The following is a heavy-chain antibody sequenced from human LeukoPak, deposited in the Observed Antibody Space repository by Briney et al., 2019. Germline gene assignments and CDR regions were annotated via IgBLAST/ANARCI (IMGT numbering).Heavy chain of an antibody. V-gene: IGHV4-4*07. Sequence: SETLSLTCTVSGASISSYYWSWVRQPAWKGLEWIGRIYTTVSIDYNPSLRSRVTLSVDTSKNQFSLKLSSVTAADTAVYYCARGPPPDFDYWGQGTLVTVSS. CDR2: IYTTVSI. CDR3: ARGPPPDFDY. J-gene: IGHJ4*02. CDR1: GASISSYY.